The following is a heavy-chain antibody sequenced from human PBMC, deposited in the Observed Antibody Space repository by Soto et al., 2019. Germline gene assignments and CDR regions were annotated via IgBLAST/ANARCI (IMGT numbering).Heavy chain of an antibody. CDR2: ISYDGSNK. V-gene: IGHV3-30-3*01. J-gene: IGHJ6*02. D-gene: IGHD2-15*01. CDR3: ARDIVVVVAATQKVTNYYYYYGMDV. CDR1: GFTFSSYA. Sequence: XASLILSCAASGFTFSSYAMHWVRQAPGKGLEWVAVISYDGSNKYYADSVKGRFTISRDNSKNTLYLQMNSLRAEDTAVYYCARDIVVVVAATQKVTNYYYYYGMDVWGQGTTVTVSS.